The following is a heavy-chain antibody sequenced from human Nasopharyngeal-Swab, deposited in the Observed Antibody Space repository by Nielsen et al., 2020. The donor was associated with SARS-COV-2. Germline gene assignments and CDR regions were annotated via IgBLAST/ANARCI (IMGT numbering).Heavy chain of an antibody. D-gene: IGHD2-2*01. CDR3: ARDGCSSTSCRAYYYGMDV. Sequence: LSLTCAASGFTFSSYWMSWVRQAPGKGLEWVANIKQDGSEKYYVDSVKGRFTISRDNAKNSLYLQMNGLRAEDTAVYYCARDGCSSTSCRAYYYGMDVWGQGTTVTVSS. CDR2: IKQDGSEK. J-gene: IGHJ6*02. CDR1: GFTFSSYW. V-gene: IGHV3-7*01.